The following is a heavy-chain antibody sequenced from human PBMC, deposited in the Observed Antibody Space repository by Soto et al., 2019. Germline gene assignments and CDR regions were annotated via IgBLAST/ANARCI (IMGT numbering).Heavy chain of an antibody. J-gene: IGHJ6*02. Sequence: QVQLVQSGAEVKKSGASVKVSCKPSGYSFSDYFIQWVRQAPGQGLEWVAWINPKTAATNYAKKFQGRVSLTWDTSSNTAYMELTRLRPDDTAVYYCTSIKWGLNYYNGMDVWGQGTTVIVSS. D-gene: IGHD1-26*01. V-gene: IGHV1-2*02. CDR2: INPKTAAT. CDR1: GYSFSDYF. CDR3: TSIKWGLNYYNGMDV.